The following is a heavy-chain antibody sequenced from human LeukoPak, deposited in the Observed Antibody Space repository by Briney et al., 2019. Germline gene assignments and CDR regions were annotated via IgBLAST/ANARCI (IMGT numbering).Heavy chain of an antibody. CDR3: ARNGVPPRAWFDP. J-gene: IGHJ5*02. CDR1: GGSISSSNW. Sequence: PSETLSLTCAVSGGSISSSNWWSWVRQPPGKGLEWIGEIYHSGSTNYNPSLKSRVTISVDKSKNQFSLRLTSVTAADTAVYYCARNGVPPRAWFDPWGQGTLVTVSS. CDR2: IYHSGST. D-gene: IGHD2-8*01. V-gene: IGHV4-4*02.